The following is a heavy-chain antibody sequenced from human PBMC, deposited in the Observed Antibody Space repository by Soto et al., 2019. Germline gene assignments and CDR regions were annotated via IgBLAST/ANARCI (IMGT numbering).Heavy chain of an antibody. CDR1: GGSISSGDYY. CDR2: IYYSGST. D-gene: IGHD6-19*01. Sequence: SETLSLTCTVSGGSISSGDYYWSWIRQPPGRGLEWIGYIYYSGSTYYNPSLKSRVTISVDTSKNQFSLKLSSVTAADTAVYYCVVAGAYNWFDPWGQGTLVTVSS. V-gene: IGHV4-30-4*01. CDR3: VVAGAYNWFDP. J-gene: IGHJ5*02.